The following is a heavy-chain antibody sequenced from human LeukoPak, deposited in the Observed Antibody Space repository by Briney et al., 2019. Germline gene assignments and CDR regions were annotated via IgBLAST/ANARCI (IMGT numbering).Heavy chain of an antibody. Sequence: GASVKVSCKASGYTFTSYYMHWVRQAPGQGLEWMGIINPSGGSTSYAQKFQGRVTMTRDMSTSTVYTELSSLRSEDTAVYYCARKSRPELRYFDWFFDYWGQGTLVTVSS. CDR2: INPSGGST. CDR3: ARKSRPELRYFDWFFDY. D-gene: IGHD3-9*01. J-gene: IGHJ4*02. CDR1: GYTFTSYY. V-gene: IGHV1-46*01.